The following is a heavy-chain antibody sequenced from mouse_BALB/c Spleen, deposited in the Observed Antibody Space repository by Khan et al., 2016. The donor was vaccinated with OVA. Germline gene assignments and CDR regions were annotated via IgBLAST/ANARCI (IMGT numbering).Heavy chain of an antibody. CDR2: IRYDGNS. J-gene: IGHJ3*01. V-gene: IGHV3-6*02. CDR1: GYSITSGYF. CDR3: ARGGSSGPAWFPY. Sequence: EVQLQESGPGLVKPSQSLSLTCSVTGYSITSGYFWNWIRQFPGNKVEWMGYIRYDGNSNYNPSLKNRISITRDTSKNQFFLKLNSVTPEDTATYDCARGGSSGPAWFPYWGQGTLVTVSA. D-gene: IGHD3-1*01.